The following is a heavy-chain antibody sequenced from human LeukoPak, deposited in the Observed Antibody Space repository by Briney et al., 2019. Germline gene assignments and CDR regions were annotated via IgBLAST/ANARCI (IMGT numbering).Heavy chain of an antibody. D-gene: IGHD3-16*01. CDR2: IYSGGST. CDR1: GFTVSSNY. V-gene: IGHV3-66*01. CDR3: ARDPRLNAFDI. Sequence: GGSLRLSCAASGFTVSSNYMSWVRQAPGKGLEWVSVIYSGGSTYYADSVKGRFTISRDNSKNTLYLQMNSLRAEDTAVYYCARDPRLNAFDIWGQGTTVTVSS. J-gene: IGHJ3*02.